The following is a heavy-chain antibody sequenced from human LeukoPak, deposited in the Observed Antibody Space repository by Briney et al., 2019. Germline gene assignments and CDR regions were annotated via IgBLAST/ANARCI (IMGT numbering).Heavy chain of an antibody. D-gene: IGHD3-3*01. CDR1: GYTFTNFA. J-gene: IGHJ6*03. V-gene: IGHV1-18*01. CDR3: ARGRIPARLRELGVVTDRHYYMDV. Sequence: ASVKVSCKASGYTFTNFAISWVRQAPGQGLEWMGWINPYNGNTKYALKVQGRVTMTTDTSTSTAYMALRSLSPDATAVFYCARGRIPARLRELGVVTDRHYYMDVWGKGTTVTVSS. CDR2: INPYNGNT.